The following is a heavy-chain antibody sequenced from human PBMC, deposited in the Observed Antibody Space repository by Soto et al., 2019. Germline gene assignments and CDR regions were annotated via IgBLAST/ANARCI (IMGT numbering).Heavy chain of an antibody. CDR3: ARGYVRKIFERRGYCSSTSCAKSRVYYYMDV. V-gene: IGHV4-34*01. D-gene: IGHD2-2*01. J-gene: IGHJ6*03. CDR1: GGTLSGSR. Sequence: SDALSLTDAVCGGTLSGSRWSWFRQPPGKGLEWIGEINHSGSTNYNPSLKSRVTISVDTSKNQFSLKLSSVTAADTAVYYCARGYVRKIFERRGYCSSTSCAKSRVYYYMDVWGKGTTVTGSS. CDR2: INHSGST.